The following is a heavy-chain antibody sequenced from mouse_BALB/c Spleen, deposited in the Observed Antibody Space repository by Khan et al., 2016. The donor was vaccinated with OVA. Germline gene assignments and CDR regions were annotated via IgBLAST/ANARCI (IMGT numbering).Heavy chain of an antibody. CDR1: GYTFTDFT. J-gene: IGHJ3*01. Sequence: VQLQQSGAELVRPGVSVKISCKGSGYTFTDFTMHWVKQSHAKSLEWIGVISTYYGDVTYNQKFKGKATMTVDKSSSTAYMELARLTSEDSAIFDGERRGGGDRFAYWGQGTLVTVSA. V-gene: IGHV1S137*01. CDR2: ISTYYGDV. CDR3: ERRGGGDRFAY.